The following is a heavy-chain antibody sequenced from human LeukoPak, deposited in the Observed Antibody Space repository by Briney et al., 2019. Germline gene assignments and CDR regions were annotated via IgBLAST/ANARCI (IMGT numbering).Heavy chain of an antibody. CDR1: GGSISSSSYY. Sequence: SETLSLTCTVSGGSISSSSYYWGWNRQPPGKGLEWIGSIYYSGSTNYNPSLKSRVTISVDKSKNQFSLKLSSVTAADTAAYYCARWPSGYGDYVGRDYWGQGTLVTVSS. CDR3: ARWPSGYGDYVGRDY. CDR2: IYYSGST. V-gene: IGHV4-39*07. J-gene: IGHJ4*02. D-gene: IGHD4-17*01.